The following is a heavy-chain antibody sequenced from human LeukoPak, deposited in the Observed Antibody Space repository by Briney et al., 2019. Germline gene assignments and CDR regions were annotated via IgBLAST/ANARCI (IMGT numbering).Heavy chain of an antibody. CDR2: ISSSGGGST. CDR1: GFTFSSYA. Sequence: GGSLRLSCAASGFTFSSYAMSWVRQAPGKGLEWVSSISSSGGGSTYYADSVKGRFTISRDNSKNTLYLQMNSLRAEDTAVYYCAKDRGYDFADNWGQGTLVTVSS. V-gene: IGHV3-23*01. D-gene: IGHD3-3*01. J-gene: IGHJ4*02. CDR3: AKDRGYDFADN.